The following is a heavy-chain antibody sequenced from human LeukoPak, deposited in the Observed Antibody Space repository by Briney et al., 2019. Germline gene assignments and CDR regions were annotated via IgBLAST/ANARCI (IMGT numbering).Heavy chain of an antibody. D-gene: IGHD6-13*01. Sequence: ASETLSLTCTVSGGSISSYYWSWIRQPPGKGLAWIGYIYTSGSTNYNPSLKSRVTISVDTSKNQFSLKLSSVTAVDTAVYYCARLRSNGDSSSWNFYYYYYYYMDVWGKGTTVTVSS. V-gene: IGHV4-4*09. J-gene: IGHJ6*03. CDR1: GGSISSYY. CDR3: ARLRSNGDSSSWNFYYYYYYYMDV. CDR2: IYTSGST.